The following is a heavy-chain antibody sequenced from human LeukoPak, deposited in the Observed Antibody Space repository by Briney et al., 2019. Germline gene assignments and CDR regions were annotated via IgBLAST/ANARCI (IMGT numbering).Heavy chain of an antibody. D-gene: IGHD5-18*01. V-gene: IGHV4-34*01. CDR3: ARVPSRGYSYGARAFDI. J-gene: IGHJ3*02. CDR2: INHSGST. Sequence: SETLSLTCAVYGGSFSGYYWSWIRQPPGKGLEWIGEINHSGSTNYNPSLKSRVTISVDTSKNQFSLKLSSVTAADTAVYYCARVPSRGYSYGARAFDIWGQGTMVTVSS. CDR1: GGSFSGYY.